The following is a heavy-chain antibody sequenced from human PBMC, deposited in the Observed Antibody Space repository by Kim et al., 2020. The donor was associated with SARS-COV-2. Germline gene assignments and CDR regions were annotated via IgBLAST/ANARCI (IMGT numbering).Heavy chain of an antibody. CDR3: TKDPVKYQLLYRVAFDI. Sequence: GGSMRLSCAASGFTFGDYAMHWVRQLPGKGLEWVSSLSWNSDRIGYADSVKGRFTISRDNAKNSLYLEMNSLRAEDTALYYCTKDPVKYQLLYRVAFDIWGQGTMVTVSS. J-gene: IGHJ3*02. D-gene: IGHD2-2*02. V-gene: IGHV3-9*01. CDR1: GFTFGDYA. CDR2: LSWNSDRI.